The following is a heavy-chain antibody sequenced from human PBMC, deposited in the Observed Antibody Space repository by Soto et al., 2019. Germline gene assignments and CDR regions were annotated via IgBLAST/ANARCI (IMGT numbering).Heavy chain of an antibody. CDR3: ARFLLGTYYYDSSGYAAFDI. J-gene: IGHJ3*02. CDR1: VGSISSGGYY. CDR2: IYYSGST. V-gene: IGHV4-31*03. Sequence: TLSLTCTVSVGSISSGGYYWSWIRQHPGKGLEWIGYIYYSGSTYYNPSLKSRVTISVDTSKNQFSLKLSSVTAADTAVYYCARFLLGTYYYDSSGYAAFDIWGQGTMVTVSS. D-gene: IGHD3-22*01.